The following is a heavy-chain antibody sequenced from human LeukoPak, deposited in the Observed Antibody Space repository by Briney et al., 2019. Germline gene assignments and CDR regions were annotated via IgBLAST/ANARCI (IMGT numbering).Heavy chain of an antibody. CDR3: ARGVLRYFDWLEYYYYYGMDV. CDR1: GYTFTSYG. V-gene: IGHV1-8*02. D-gene: IGHD3-9*01. CDR2: MNPNSGNT. J-gene: IGHJ6*02. Sequence: ASVKVSCKASGYTFTSYGISWVRQATGQGLEWMGWMNPNSGNTGYAQKFQGRVTMTRNTSISTAYMELSSLRSEDTAVYYCARGVLRYFDWLEYYYYYGMDVWGQGTTVTVSS.